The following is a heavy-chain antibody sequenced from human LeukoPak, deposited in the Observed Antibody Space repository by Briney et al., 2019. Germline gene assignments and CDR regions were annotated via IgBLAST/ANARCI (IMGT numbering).Heavy chain of an antibody. D-gene: IGHD1-14*01. CDR3: TRLRPSTNHAHDS. J-gene: IGHJ4*02. CDR1: GGSISSSNW. V-gene: IGHV4-4*02. CDR2: IYHSGSA. Sequence: SPTLSLTCAVSGGSISSSNWGSWVRQSPGKGLEWIGEIYHSGSATYNLSLDSPITISVDKSKNQLSLKLSSVTAADTAVYYCTRLRPSTNHAHDSWGQGTLVTDSS.